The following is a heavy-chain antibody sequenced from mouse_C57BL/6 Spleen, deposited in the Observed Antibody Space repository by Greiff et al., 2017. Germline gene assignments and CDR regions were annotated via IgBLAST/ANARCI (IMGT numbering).Heavy chain of an antibody. CDR1: GYTFTDYN. CDR3: AREDHQGFAY. J-gene: IGHJ3*01. D-gene: IGHD3-2*02. CDR2: INPNNGGT. Sequence: EVKLLESGPELVKPGASVKMSCKASGYTFTDYNMHWVKQSHGKSLEWIGYINPNNGGTSYNQKFKGKATLTVNKSSSTAYMELRSLTSEDSAVYYCAREDHQGFAYWGQGTLVTVSA. V-gene: IGHV1-22*01.